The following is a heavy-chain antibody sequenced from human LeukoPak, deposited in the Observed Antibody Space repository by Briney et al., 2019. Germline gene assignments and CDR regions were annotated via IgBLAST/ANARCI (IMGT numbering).Heavy chain of an antibody. V-gene: IGHV1-69*13. CDR3: AGGGYYDFWSGSGLMDI. CDR1: GGTFSSYA. J-gene: IGHJ3*02. Sequence: SVKVSCKASGGTFSSYAISWVRQAPGQGLEWMGGIIPIFGTANYAQKFQGRVTITADESTSTAYMELSSLRSEDTAVYYCAGGGYYDFWSGSGLMDIWGQGTMVTVSS. D-gene: IGHD3-3*01. CDR2: IIPIFGTA.